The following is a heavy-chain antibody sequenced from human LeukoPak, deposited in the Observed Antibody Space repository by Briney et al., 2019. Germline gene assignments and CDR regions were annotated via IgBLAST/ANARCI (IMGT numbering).Heavy chain of an antibody. Sequence: GESLKISCKGSGYSFTTYWIGWRRQMPGKGLECMGIIYPGDSDTRYSPSFQGQVTISADKSISTAYLQWSSLEASDTAIYYCARAQYTGKGNDAFDIWGQGTMVTVSS. V-gene: IGHV5-51*01. CDR3: ARAQYTGKGNDAFDI. CDR1: GYSFTTYW. CDR2: IYPGDSDT. D-gene: IGHD2-8*02. J-gene: IGHJ3*02.